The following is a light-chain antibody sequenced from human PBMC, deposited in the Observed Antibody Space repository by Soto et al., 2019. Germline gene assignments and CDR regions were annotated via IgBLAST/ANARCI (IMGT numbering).Light chain of an antibody. CDR3: QSYDSNLDVV. Sequence: QLVLTQPPSVSGAPGQRVTVSCTGSSSNIGAGYDVHWYQQLPGTAPKLLIYGNSNRPSGVPDRFSGSKSGTSASLAITGLQAEDEADYYCQSYDSNLDVVFGGGTKLTVL. J-gene: IGLJ2*01. CDR1: SSNIGAGYD. CDR2: GNS. V-gene: IGLV1-40*01.